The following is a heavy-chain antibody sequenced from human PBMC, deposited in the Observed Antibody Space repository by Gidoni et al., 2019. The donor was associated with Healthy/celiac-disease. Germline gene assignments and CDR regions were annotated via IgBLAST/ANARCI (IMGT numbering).Heavy chain of an antibody. CDR1: GFTFSSYS. Sequence: EVQLVESGGGLVKPGGSLRLSCAASGFTFSSYSMNWVRQAPGKGLEWVSSISSSSSYIYYADSVKGRFTISRDNAKNSLYLQMNSLRAEDTAVYYCARDGGGRYCSGGSCYSDYYMDVWGKGTTVTVSS. CDR3: ARDGGGRYCSGGSCYSDYYMDV. J-gene: IGHJ6*03. D-gene: IGHD2-15*01. V-gene: IGHV3-21*01. CDR2: ISSSSSYI.